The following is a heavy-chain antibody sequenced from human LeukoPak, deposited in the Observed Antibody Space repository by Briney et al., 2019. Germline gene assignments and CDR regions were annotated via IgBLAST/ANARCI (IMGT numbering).Heavy chain of an antibody. CDR2: IYYSGST. CDR1: GGSISSGGYY. Sequence: SETLSLTCTVSGGSISSGGYYWSWIRQHPGKGLEWIGYIYYSGSTYYNPSLKSRVTISVDTSKNQFSLKLSSVTAADTAVYYCAREHPPPTNGLDPWGQGTLVTVSS. J-gene: IGHJ5*02. CDR3: AREHPPPTNGLDP. V-gene: IGHV4-31*03.